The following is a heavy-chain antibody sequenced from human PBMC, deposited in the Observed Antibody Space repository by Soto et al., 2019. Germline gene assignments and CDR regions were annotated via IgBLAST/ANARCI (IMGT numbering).Heavy chain of an antibody. CDR1: GLTFRNYE. CDR3: AKDHLRSGFFDH. CDR2: ISSTGKTI. D-gene: IGHD3-3*01. J-gene: IGHJ4*02. V-gene: IGHV3-48*03. Sequence: EVQLVESGGGLGQPGGSLTISCAASGLTFRNYEMNLVRQAPGKGLEWVSFISSTGKTIYYADAVKGRFTISRDNPKNSVHLKMSSLRVEDTAVYYCAKDHLRSGFFDHWGQGTPVSVSS.